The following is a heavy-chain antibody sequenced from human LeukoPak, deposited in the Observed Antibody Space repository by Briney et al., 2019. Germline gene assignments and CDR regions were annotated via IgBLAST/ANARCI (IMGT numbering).Heavy chain of an antibody. D-gene: IGHD2-15*01. CDR3: ARDNRYCNGGYCSNWFDP. Sequence: LSGGSLRLSCAASGFTFSSYGMHWVRQAPGKGLEWVAFIRYDGSNKYYADSVKGRFTISRDNSKNTLYLQMNSLRTEDTAVYYCARDNRYCNGGYCSNWFDPWGQGTLVTVSS. V-gene: IGHV3-30*02. J-gene: IGHJ5*02. CDR2: IRYDGSNK. CDR1: GFTFSSYG.